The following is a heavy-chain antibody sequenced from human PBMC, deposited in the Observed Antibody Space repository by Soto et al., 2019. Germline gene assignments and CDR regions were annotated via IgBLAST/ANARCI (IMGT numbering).Heavy chain of an antibody. CDR1: GYTFASYY. J-gene: IGHJ4*02. CDR2: INPSGGST. D-gene: IGHD3-10*01. V-gene: IGHV1-46*01. Sequence: ASVKVSCKASGYTFASYYMHWVRQAPGQGLEWMGIINPSGGSTSYAQKFQGRVTMTRDTSTSTVYMELSSLRSEDTAVYYCARVRGRSPQNGFFDYWGQGTLVTVSS. CDR3: ARVRGRSPQNGFFDY.